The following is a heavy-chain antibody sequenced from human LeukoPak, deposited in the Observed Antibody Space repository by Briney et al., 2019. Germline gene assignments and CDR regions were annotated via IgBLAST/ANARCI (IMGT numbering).Heavy chain of an antibody. Sequence: PGGSLRLSCAASGFTVSSNYMSWVRQAPGKGLEWVSVIYSGGSTYYADSVKGRFTISRDNSKNTLYLQMNSLRAEDTAVYYCAREAYCGGDCYTKSYYFDYWGQGTLVTVSS. J-gene: IGHJ4*02. V-gene: IGHV3-53*01. CDR3: AREAYCGGDCYTKSYYFDY. CDR1: GFTVSSNY. CDR2: IYSGGST. D-gene: IGHD2-21*01.